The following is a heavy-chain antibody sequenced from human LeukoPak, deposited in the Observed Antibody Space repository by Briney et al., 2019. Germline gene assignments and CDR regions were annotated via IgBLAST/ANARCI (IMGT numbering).Heavy chain of an antibody. V-gene: IGHV3-48*01. Sequence: PGGSLRLSCAASGFTFSSYSMNWVRQAPGKGLEWVSYISSSSSTIYYADSVKGRFTISRDNAKNSLYLQMNSLRAEDTAVYYCAREPLGGTHYYMDVWGKGTTVTVSS. CDR2: ISSSSSTI. CDR3: AREPLGGTHYYMDV. J-gene: IGHJ6*03. D-gene: IGHD1-7*01. CDR1: GFTFSSYS.